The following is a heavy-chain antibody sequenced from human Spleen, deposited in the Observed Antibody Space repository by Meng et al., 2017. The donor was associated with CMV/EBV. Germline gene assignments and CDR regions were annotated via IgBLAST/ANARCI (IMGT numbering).Heavy chain of an antibody. V-gene: IGHV4-38-2*02. D-gene: IGHD3-3*01. CDR1: KFSITSNY. Sequence: SETLSLTCSVSKFSITSNYWGWIRQPPGKGLEWIGSMYHGGTSNYNSSLTSRVSISMDTSKNQFFLRMTPVTAADTAVYYCTTYDYRTGDNPTKIDYWGQGTLVTVSS. J-gene: IGHJ4*02. CDR3: TTYDYRTGDNPTKIDY. CDR2: MYHGGTS.